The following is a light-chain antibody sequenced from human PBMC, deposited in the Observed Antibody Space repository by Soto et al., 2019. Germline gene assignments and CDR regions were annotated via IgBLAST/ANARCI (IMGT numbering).Light chain of an antibody. Sequence: QSALTQPPSASGSPGQSVTISCTGTGSDIGGYNFVSWYQQHTGKVPKLIIYEVNKRHSGVPDRFSGSKSGNTASLTVSGLQADDEADYYCSSYAGTNNRYVFGTGTKVNVL. V-gene: IGLV2-8*01. J-gene: IGLJ1*01. CDR1: GSDIGGYNF. CDR3: SSYAGTNNRYV. CDR2: EVN.